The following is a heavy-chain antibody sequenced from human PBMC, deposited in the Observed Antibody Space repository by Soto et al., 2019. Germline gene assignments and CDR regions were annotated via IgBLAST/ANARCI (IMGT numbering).Heavy chain of an antibody. CDR3: ARGAATVTPGWFDP. Sequence: SETLSLTCAVSGYSISSGYYWGWIRQTPGKGLEWIASIYHSGSTYYNPSLKSRVTISVDTSKNQFSLKLTSVTAADTAVYYCARGAATVTPGWFDPWGQGIMVTV. CDR1: GYSISSGYY. V-gene: IGHV4-38-2*01. J-gene: IGHJ5*02. CDR2: IYHSGST. D-gene: IGHD4-17*01.